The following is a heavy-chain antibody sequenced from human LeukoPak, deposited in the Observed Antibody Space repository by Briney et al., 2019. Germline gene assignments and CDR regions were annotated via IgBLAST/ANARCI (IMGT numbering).Heavy chain of an antibody. V-gene: IGHV4-4*02. CDR1: GGSISSSNW. Sequence: SETLSLTCAVSGGSISSSNWWSWVRQPPGKGLEWIGEIYHSGSTNYNPSLKSRVTISVDKSKNQFSLKLSSVTAADTAVYYCARVSYCDILTPYKGHFDYWGQGTLVTVSS. CDR3: ARVSYCDILTPYKGHFDY. CDR2: IYHSGST. J-gene: IGHJ4*02. D-gene: IGHD3-9*01.